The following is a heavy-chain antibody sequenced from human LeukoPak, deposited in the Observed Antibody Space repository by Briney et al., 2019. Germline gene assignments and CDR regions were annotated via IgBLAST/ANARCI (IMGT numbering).Heavy chain of an antibody. V-gene: IGHV4-30-4*01. CDR1: SDSISSDDYY. J-gene: IGHJ5*02. D-gene: IGHD2-2*01. Sequence: PSETLSLTCTVSSDSISSDDYYWSWIRQPPGKGLEWIGYIYYSGSTFYNPSLKSRVTISMDTSKNQFSLMLSSVTAADTAVYYCARAGLSLPAAIHDWFDPWGQETLVTVSS. CDR2: IYYSGST. CDR3: ARAGLSLPAAIHDWFDP.